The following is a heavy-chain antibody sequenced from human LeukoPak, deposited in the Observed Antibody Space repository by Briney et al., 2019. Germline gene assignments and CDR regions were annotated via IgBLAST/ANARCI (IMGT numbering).Heavy chain of an antibody. CDR1: GDSIRSNYY. J-gene: IGHJ6*03. D-gene: IGHD3-16*01. V-gene: IGHV4-38-2*01. CDR2: IFYSGST. CDR3: ARSRVIDYYYMDV. Sequence: PSETLSLTCVVSGDSIRSNYYWGWIRQPPGKGLEWIGNIFYSGSTYYNPSLKSRLTISVDTSKNHFSLILSSVTAADTAIYFCARSRVIDYYYMDVWGKETTVTVSS.